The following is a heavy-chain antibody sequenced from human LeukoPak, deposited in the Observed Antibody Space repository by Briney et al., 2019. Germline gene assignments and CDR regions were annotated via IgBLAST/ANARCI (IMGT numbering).Heavy chain of an antibody. J-gene: IGHJ4*02. CDR1: GDPISSGLYY. CDR2: IYYSGST. CDR3: VRHPALRYDFWSGYSIDY. D-gene: IGHD3-3*01. Sequence: KPSETMSLTCTVSGDPISSGLYYWGWIRQPPGKGLEWIGTIYYSGSTHYNPFLKSRVTISIDISNNQFSLRLMSVTAADTAVYYCVRHPALRYDFWSGYSIDYWGQGTLVTVSS. V-gene: IGHV4-39*01.